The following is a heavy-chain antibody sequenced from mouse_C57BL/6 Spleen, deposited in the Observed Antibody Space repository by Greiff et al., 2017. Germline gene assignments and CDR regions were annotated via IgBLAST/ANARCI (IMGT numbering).Heavy chain of an antibody. J-gene: IGHJ3*01. V-gene: IGHV2-9-1*01. D-gene: IGHD2-3*01. CDR3: ARNADGYQAWFAY. Sequence: VKLMESGPGLVAPSQSLSITCTVSGFSLTSYAISWVRQPPGKGLEWLGVLWTGGGTNYNSALKSRLSISKDNSKSQVFLKMNSLQTDDTARYYCARNADGYQAWFAYRGQGTLVTVSA. CDR2: LWTGGGT. CDR1: GFSLTSYA.